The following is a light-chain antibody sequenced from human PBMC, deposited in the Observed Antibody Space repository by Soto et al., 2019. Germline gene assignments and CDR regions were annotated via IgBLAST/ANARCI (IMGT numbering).Light chain of an antibody. Sequence: QSALTQPPSASGSPGQSVTISCTGTSSDVGGYNYVSWYQQHPGKAPKLMIYEVSKRPSGVPDRFSGSKSGNTASLTVSGLQVEDEPDYYCSSYGGSNNYVFGSGTKLTVL. CDR3: SSYGGSNNYV. J-gene: IGLJ1*01. CDR2: EVS. CDR1: SSDVGGYNY. V-gene: IGLV2-8*01.